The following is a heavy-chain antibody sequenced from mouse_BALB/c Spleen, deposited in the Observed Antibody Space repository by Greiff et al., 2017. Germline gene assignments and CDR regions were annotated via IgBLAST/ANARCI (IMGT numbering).Heavy chain of an antibody. Sequence: QVPLQQSGPQLVRPGASVKISCKASGYSFTSYWMHWVKQRPGQGLEWIGMIYPSDSETRLNQKFKDKATLTVDKSSSTAYMQLSSPTSEDSAVYYCARDDGYPCAYWGQGTLVTVSA. CDR3: ARDDGYPCAY. V-gene: IGHV1-61*01. CDR2: IYPSDSET. CDR1: GYSFTSYW. D-gene: IGHD2-3*01. J-gene: IGHJ3*01.